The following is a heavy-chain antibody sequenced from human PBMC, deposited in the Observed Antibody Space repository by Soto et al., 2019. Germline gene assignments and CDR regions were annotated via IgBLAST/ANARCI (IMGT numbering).Heavy chain of an antibody. CDR3: AKDGRRVGPTLNWLDS. CDR1: GLSLSGYA. CDR2: VRGGGGTT. D-gene: IGHD1-26*01. V-gene: IGHV3-23*01. Sequence: EVQLMESGGGLVQPGESLRLSCVVSGLSLSGYALSWVGRPPGKGREGAPAVRGGGGTTYYEDSVKGRFTISRDNSKNTLYLQMNGLRVEDTAKYFCAKDGRRVGPTLNWLDSWGQGTQVTVTS. J-gene: IGHJ5*01.